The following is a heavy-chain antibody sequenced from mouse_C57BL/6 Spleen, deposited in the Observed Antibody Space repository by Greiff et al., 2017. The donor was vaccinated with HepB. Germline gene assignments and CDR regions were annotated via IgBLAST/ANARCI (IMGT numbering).Heavy chain of an antibody. Sequence: EVMLVESGGGLVQPGGSMKLSCAASGFTFSDAWMDWVRQSPEKGLEWVAEIRNKANNHATYYAESVKGRFTISRDDSKSIVSLQMNSLRAENTGIYYCTRPAYYSNSGFDYWGQGTTLTVSS. CDR3: TRPAYYSNSGFDY. CDR2: IRNKANNHAT. CDR1: GFTFSDAW. D-gene: IGHD2-5*01. J-gene: IGHJ2*01. V-gene: IGHV6-6*01.